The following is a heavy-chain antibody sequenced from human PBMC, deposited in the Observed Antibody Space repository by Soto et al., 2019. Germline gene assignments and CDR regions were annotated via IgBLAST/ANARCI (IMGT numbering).Heavy chain of an antibody. CDR3: AKDMYANPDYGLIDY. D-gene: IGHD4-17*01. J-gene: IGHJ4*02. Sequence: GGSLRLSCAASGFTFDDYTFHWVRQAPGKGLEWVSLISWDGDTTFYTDSVKGRFTISRDNSKNSLYLQMNSLRTEDTALYYCAKDMYANPDYGLIDYWGQGTLVTVSS. CDR2: ISWDGDTT. V-gene: IGHV3-43*01. CDR1: GFTFDDYT.